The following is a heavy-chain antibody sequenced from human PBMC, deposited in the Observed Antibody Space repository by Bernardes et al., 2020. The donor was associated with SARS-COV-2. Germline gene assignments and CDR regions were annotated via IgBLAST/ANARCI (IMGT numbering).Heavy chain of an antibody. CDR3: ARDHNTCGMDV. V-gene: IGHV3-7*01. CDR1: GFTFSTFW. J-gene: IGHJ6*02. CDR2: IKQDGSEK. D-gene: IGHD1-1*01. Sequence: GGSLRLSCAASGFTFSTFWMTWVRQAPGKGLEWVANIKQDGSEKFYVDSVRGRFTVSRDNAKNSLYLQMDSLRAEDTAVYYCARDHNTCGMDVWGQGTTVTVSS.